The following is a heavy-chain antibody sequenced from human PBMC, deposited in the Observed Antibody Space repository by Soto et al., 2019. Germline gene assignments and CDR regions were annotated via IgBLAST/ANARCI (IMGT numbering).Heavy chain of an antibody. D-gene: IGHD6-19*01. CDR3: ARGPYGSGWDSYFDY. V-gene: IGHV1-69*02. Sequence: QVQLVQSGAEVKKPGSSVKVSCKASGGTFTSQTITWVRQAPGQGLEWMGRILPILGIANYAQKFQGRVTIIADTSTSTAYMELNSLRFEDTAVYYCARGPYGSGWDSYFDYWGQGPRVTVSS. CDR2: ILPILGIA. J-gene: IGHJ4*02. CDR1: GGTFTSQT.